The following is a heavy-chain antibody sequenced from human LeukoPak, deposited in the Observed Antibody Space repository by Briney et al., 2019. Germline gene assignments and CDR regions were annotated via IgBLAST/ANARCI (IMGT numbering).Heavy chain of an antibody. J-gene: IGHJ6*03. Sequence: PSGTLSLTCAVSGGSISSSNWWSWVRQPPGKGLEWIGEIYHSGSTYYNPSLKSRVTISVDTSKNQFSLKLSSVTAADAAVYYCARVGCSGGSCYYYYMDVWGKGTTVTVSS. D-gene: IGHD2-15*01. CDR1: GGSISSSNW. CDR3: ARVGCSGGSCYYYYMDV. V-gene: IGHV4-4*02. CDR2: IYHSGST.